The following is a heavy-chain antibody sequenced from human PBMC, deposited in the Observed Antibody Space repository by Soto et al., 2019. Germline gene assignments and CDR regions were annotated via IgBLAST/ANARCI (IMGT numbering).Heavy chain of an antibody. CDR3: ARVAMVRGVIISHGWFAP. CDR1: GGTFSSYA. J-gene: IGHJ5*02. V-gene: IGHV1-69*13. D-gene: IGHD3-10*01. Sequence: SVKVSCKASGGTFSSYAISWVRQAPGQGLEWMGGIIPIFGTANYAQKFQGRVTITADESTSTAYMELSSLRSEDTAVYYCARVAMVRGVIISHGWFAPWGQGTLVTVSS. CDR2: IIPIFGTA.